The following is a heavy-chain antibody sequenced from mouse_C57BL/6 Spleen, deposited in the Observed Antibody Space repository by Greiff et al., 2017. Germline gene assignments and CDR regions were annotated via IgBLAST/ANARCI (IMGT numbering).Heavy chain of an antibody. Sequence: EVQLQQSGPELVKPGASVKIPCKASGYTFTDYNMDWVKQSPGQSLEWIGDINPNNGGTIYNQKFKGKATLTVDKSSSTAYMELRSLTSEDTAVYYCASRGHYDPFAYWGQGTLVTVSA. V-gene: IGHV1-18*01. CDR3: ASRGHYDPFAY. J-gene: IGHJ3*01. D-gene: IGHD2-4*01. CDR2: INPNNGGT. CDR1: GYTFTDYN.